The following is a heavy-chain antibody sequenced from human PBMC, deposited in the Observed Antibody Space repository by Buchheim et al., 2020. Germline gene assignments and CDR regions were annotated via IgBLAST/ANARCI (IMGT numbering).Heavy chain of an antibody. D-gene: IGHD2-2*01. CDR3: ATDGGRHQLHDYFDY. CDR1: GFTFSSYA. V-gene: IGHV3-30-3*01. CDR2: ISYDGSNK. J-gene: IGHJ4*02. Sequence: QVQLVESGGGVVQPGRSLRLSCAASGFTFSSYAMHWVRQAPGKGLEWVAVISYDGSNKYYADSVKGRFTISRDNSKITLYLQMNSLRAEDTAVYYCATDGGRHQLHDYFDYWGQGTL.